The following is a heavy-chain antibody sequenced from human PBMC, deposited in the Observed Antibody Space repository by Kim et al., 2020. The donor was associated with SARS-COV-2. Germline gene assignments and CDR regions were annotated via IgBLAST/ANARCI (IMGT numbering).Heavy chain of an antibody. J-gene: IGHJ4*02. V-gene: IGHV3-11*01. Sequence: SVKGPFTISRDNAKNSLYPQMNSLRGEDTAVYYCARGRLSGYNSKAFDYWGQGTLVTVSS. D-gene: IGHD5-12*01. CDR3: ARGRLSGYNSKAFDY.